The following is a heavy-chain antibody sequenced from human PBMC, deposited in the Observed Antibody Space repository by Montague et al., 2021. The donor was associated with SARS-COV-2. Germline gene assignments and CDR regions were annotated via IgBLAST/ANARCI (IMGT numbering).Heavy chain of an antibody. J-gene: IGHJ6*02. D-gene: IGHD1-1*01. CDR1: GDSVSSNSAT. Sequence: CAISGDSVSSNSATWNWIRQSPSRGLELLGRTYYRSKWYNDNAVALRVRVSINPDTSKNQFSLQLNSVTPEDTAIYYCTSGREGNYNVMDVWGQGTTVTVSS. CDR2: TYYRSKWYN. CDR3: TSGREGNYNVMDV. V-gene: IGHV6-1*01.